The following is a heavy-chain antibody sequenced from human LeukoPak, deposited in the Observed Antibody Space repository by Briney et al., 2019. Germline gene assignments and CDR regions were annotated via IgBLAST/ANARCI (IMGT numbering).Heavy chain of an antibody. CDR2: ISAYNGNT. Sequence: GASVKVSCKASGYTFTSYGISWVRQAPGQGLEWMGWISAYNGNTNYAQKLQGRVTMTTDTSTSTAYMELRSLRSDDTAVYYCAGARTGVASSGWYRWFDPWGQGTLVTVSS. V-gene: IGHV1-18*01. D-gene: IGHD6-19*01. CDR3: AGARTGVASSGWYRWFDP. J-gene: IGHJ5*02. CDR1: GYTFTSYG.